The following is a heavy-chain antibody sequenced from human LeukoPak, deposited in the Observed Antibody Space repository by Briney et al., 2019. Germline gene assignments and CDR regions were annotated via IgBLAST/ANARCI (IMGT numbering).Heavy chain of an antibody. V-gene: IGHV4-4*09. D-gene: IGHD6-13*01. Sequence: SETLSLTCTVSGGSISSYYWSWIRQPPGKGLEWIGYIYTSGSTSYNPSLKSRVTISVDTSKNQFSLKLSSVTAADTAVYYCARLLAAAQFDPWGQGTLVTVSS. J-gene: IGHJ5*02. CDR1: GGSISSYY. CDR2: IYTSGST. CDR3: ARLLAAAQFDP.